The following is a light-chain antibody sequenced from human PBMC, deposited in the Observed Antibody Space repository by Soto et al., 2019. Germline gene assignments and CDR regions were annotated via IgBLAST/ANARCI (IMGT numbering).Light chain of an antibody. J-gene: IGKJ1*01. CDR3: QRCDSFPRT. CDR1: QSITTY. V-gene: IGKV1-39*01. CDR2: AAS. Sequence: DIQMTQSPSTLSASVGDRVTITCRASQSITTYGNWYQQKLGKAPTLLIYAASSLQSGVPSRFSGSGSGTDFTLTISSLQPEDFATYFCQRCDSFPRTFGEGTKVEI.